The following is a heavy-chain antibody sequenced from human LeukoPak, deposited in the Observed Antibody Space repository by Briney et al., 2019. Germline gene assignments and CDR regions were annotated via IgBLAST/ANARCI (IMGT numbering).Heavy chain of an antibody. CDR3: ARSGLNRFDY. Sequence: QSGGSLRLSCAASGFTFNKYAMSWVRQSPGKGLEWVSAIGRSGANSYYATSVKGRFSVSRDNTKNTFHLQMNSLRAEDTAIYYCARSGLNRFDYWGQGTLVTVSS. D-gene: IGHD2-15*01. V-gene: IGHV3-23*01. CDR2: IGRSGANS. J-gene: IGHJ4*02. CDR1: GFTFNKYA.